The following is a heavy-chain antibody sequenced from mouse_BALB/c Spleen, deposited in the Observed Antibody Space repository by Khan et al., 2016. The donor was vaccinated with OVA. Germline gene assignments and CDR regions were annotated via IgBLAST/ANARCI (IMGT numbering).Heavy chain of an antibody. CDR1: GFSLSRYN. Sequence: QVQLKESGPGLVAPSQSLSITCTVSGFSLSRYNIHWVRQPPGKGLEWLGMIWGGGITDYNSVLKSRLSISKDNSKSQVFLKMNSLQTDDTAMYYCARTYYSDDGYYAVDYWGQGTSVTVSS. D-gene: IGHD2-12*01. CDR2: IWGGGIT. CDR3: ARTYYSDDGYYAVDY. J-gene: IGHJ4*01. V-gene: IGHV2-6-4*01.